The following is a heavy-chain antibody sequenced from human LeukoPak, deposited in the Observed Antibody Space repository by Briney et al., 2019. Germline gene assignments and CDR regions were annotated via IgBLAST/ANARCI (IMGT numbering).Heavy chain of an antibody. CDR1: GGSFSGYY. V-gene: IGHV4-59*08. J-gene: IGHJ4*02. CDR2: IYYSGST. D-gene: IGHD1-26*01. Sequence: SETLSLTCAVYGGSFSGYYWSWIRQPPGKGLEWIGYIYYSGSTNYNPSLKSRVTISVDTFKNQFSLKLSSVTAADTAVYYCARGGPTPFEWELLTLDYWGQGTLVTVSS. CDR3: ARGGPTPFEWELLTLDY.